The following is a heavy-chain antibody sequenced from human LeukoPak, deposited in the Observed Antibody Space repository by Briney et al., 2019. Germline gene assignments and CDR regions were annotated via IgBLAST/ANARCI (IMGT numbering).Heavy chain of an antibody. CDR3: ARAYDSSGNYYYYYGMDV. D-gene: IGHD3-22*01. J-gene: IGHJ6*02. V-gene: IGHV4-59*08. CDR1: GGSISSYY. CDR2: IYYSGST. Sequence: SETLSLTCTVSGGSISSYYWSWIRQPPGKGLEWIGYIYYSGSTNYNPSLKSRVTISVDTSKNQFSLKLSSVTAADTAVYYCARAYDSSGNYYYYYGMDVWGQGTTVTVSS.